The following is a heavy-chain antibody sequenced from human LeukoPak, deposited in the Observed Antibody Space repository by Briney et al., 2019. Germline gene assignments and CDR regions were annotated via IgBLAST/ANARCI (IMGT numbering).Heavy chain of an antibody. V-gene: IGHV3-74*01. CDR1: GFTFSTYW. J-gene: IGHJ6*03. D-gene: IGHD6-13*01. Sequence: GGSLRLSCAASGFTFSTYWMHWVRQAPGKGLVWVSRINSDGSSTSYADSVKGRITISRDNAKNTLYLQMNSLTVEDSAVFFCARGYHGSAASDMDVWGKGTTVTVSS. CDR2: INSDGSST. CDR3: ARGYHGSAASDMDV.